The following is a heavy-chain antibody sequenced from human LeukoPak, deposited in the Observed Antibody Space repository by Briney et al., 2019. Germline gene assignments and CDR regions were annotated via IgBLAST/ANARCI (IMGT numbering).Heavy chain of an antibody. CDR3: ARAKEAMVSLYFQH. V-gene: IGHV4-39*07. D-gene: IGHD5-18*01. Sequence: SETLSLTCTVSGGSISSSSYYWGWIRQPPGKGLEWIGSIYYSGSTYYNPSLKSRVTISVDTSKNQFSLKLSSVTAADTAVYYCARAKEAMVSLYFQHWGQGTLVTVSS. CDR2: IYYSGST. CDR1: GGSISSSSYY. J-gene: IGHJ1*01.